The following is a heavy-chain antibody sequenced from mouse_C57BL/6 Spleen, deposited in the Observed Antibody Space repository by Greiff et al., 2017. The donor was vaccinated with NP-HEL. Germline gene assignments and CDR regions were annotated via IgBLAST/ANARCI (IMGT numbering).Heavy chain of an antibody. CDR3: ASYDYDVHYYAMDY. J-gene: IGHJ4*01. Sequence: QVQLKESGPELVKPGASVKISCKASGYAFSSSWMNWVKQRPGKGLEWIGRIYPGDGDTNYNGKFKGKATLTADKSSSTAYMQLSSLTSEDSAVYFCASYDYDVHYYAMDYWGQGTSVTVSS. CDR1: GYAFSSSW. D-gene: IGHD2-4*01. CDR2: IYPGDGDT. V-gene: IGHV1-82*01.